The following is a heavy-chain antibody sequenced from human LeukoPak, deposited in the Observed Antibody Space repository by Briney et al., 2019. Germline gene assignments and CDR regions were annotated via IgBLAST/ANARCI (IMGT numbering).Heavy chain of an antibody. CDR2: IYYSGST. D-gene: IGHD4-17*01. Sequence: SQTLSLTCTVSGASITSSSSDWGWIRHPPGKGLEWIGSIYYSGSTYYNPSLKSRVTISVDTSKNQFSLKLSSVTAADTAVYYCARHDYGIDYWGQGTLVTVSS. J-gene: IGHJ4*02. CDR3: ARHDYGIDY. V-gene: IGHV4-39*07. CDR1: GASITSSSSD.